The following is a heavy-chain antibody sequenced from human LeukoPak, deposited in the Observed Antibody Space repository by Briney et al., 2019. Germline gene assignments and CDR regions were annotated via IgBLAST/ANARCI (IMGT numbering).Heavy chain of an antibody. Sequence: SETLSLTCTVSGGSISSSSYYWGWIRQPPGKGLEWIGSIYYSGSTNYNPSLKSRVTISVDTSKNQFSLKLSSVTAADTAVYYCARVSVVTKDFDYWGQGTLVTVSS. D-gene: IGHD2-21*02. J-gene: IGHJ4*02. CDR1: GGSISSSSYY. CDR2: IYYSGST. V-gene: IGHV4-39*07. CDR3: ARVSVVTKDFDY.